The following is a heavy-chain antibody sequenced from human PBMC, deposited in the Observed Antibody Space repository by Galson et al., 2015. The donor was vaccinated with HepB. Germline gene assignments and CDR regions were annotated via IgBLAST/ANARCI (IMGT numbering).Heavy chain of an antibody. CDR2: ISGSGGST. J-gene: IGHJ4*02. Sequence: SLRLSCAASGFTFSSYAMSWVRQAPGKGLEWVSAISGSGGSTYYADSVKGRFTISRDNSKNTLYLQMNSLRAEDTAVYYCARGPTGRRFGELFLDFDYWGQGTLVTVSS. D-gene: IGHD3-10*01. CDR3: ARGPTGRRFGELFLDFDY. CDR1: GFTFSSYA. V-gene: IGHV3-23*01.